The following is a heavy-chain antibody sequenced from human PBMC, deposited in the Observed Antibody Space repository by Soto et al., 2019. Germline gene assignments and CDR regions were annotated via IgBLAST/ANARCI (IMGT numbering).Heavy chain of an antibody. Sequence: ASVKVSCKASGYTFTGYYMHWVRQAPGQGLEWMGWINPNSGGTNCAQKFQGRVTMTRDTSISTAYMELSGLRSDDTAVYYCARGRSDFWSGYSYYYGMDVWGQGTTVTVSS. CDR1: GYTFTGYY. J-gene: IGHJ6*02. CDR3: ARGRSDFWSGYSYYYGMDV. D-gene: IGHD3-3*01. V-gene: IGHV1-2*02. CDR2: INPNSGGT.